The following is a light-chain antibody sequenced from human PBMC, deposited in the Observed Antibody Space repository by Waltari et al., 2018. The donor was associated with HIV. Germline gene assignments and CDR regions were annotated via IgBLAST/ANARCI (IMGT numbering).Light chain of an antibody. Sequence: QSALTQPRSVSGSPGQSVTISCTGTSSDVGGYNYVSWYQPHPGKAPKLMLYDVSKRPSGVPDRFSGSKSGNTASLTISGLQAEDEADYYCCSYAGSYTWVFGGGTKLTVL. CDR3: CSYAGSYTWV. CDR2: DVS. CDR1: SSDVGGYNY. J-gene: IGLJ3*02. V-gene: IGLV2-11*01.